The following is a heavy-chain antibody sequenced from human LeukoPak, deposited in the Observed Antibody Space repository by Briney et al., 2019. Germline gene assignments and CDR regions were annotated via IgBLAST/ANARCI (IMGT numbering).Heavy chain of an antibody. Sequence: GGPLRLSCAASGFTFSSHVMICVRQAPEEGLEVISFIISSSTTIYYVHSVKGRFTISRDNYKNLLYLQVYSLRDEDTAVYYCAKPEYSSGRSWFDPWGQGTLVTVSS. CDR3: AKPEYSSGRSWFDP. D-gene: IGHD6-25*01. V-gene: IGHV3-48*02. CDR2: IISSSTTI. CDR1: GFTFSSHV. J-gene: IGHJ5*02.